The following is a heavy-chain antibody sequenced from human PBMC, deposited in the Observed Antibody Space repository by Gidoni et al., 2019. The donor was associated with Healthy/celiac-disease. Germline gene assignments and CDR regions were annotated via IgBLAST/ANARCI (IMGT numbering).Heavy chain of an antibody. CDR1: GGTFSSYA. Sequence: QVQLVQSGAAVKKPGSSVKVSCKASGGTFSSYAISWVRQAPGQGLEWMGGIIPIFGTANYAQKFQGRVTITADESTSTAYMELSSLRSEDTAVYYCARAAGRATVTTDYYYGMDVWGQGTTVTVSS. CDR2: IIPIFGTA. J-gene: IGHJ6*02. CDR3: ARAAGRATVTTDYYYGMDV. D-gene: IGHD4-17*01. V-gene: IGHV1-69*01.